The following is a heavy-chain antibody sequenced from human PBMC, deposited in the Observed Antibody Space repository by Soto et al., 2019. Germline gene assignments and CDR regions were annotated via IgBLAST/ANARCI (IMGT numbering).Heavy chain of an antibody. CDR2: INHSGGA. CDR3: ARLPYDWDGFGI. V-gene: IGHV4-30-4*01. D-gene: IGHD3-16*01. J-gene: IGHJ3*02. CDR1: GGCINNNDYY. Sequence: PSEALSRTSSVCGGCINNNDYYWWWIRQPPGKGLEWLGYINHSGGAYYNPSLSRRVTISMDASKMLFSLRLSSVTAADTAVYFCARLPYDWDGFGIWGQGTMVTV.